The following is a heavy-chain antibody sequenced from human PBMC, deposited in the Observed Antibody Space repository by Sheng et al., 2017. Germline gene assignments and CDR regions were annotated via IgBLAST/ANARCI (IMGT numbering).Heavy chain of an antibody. J-gene: IGHJ4*02. CDR2: IYYSGST. V-gene: IGHV4-39*07. Sequence: QLQLQESGPGLVKPSETLSLTCTVSGGSISSSSYYWGWIRQPPGKGLEWIGSIYYSGSTYYNPSLKSRVTISVDTSKNQFSLKLSSVTAADTAVYYCAREMGQLANDQTDYWGQGTLVTVSS. CDR1: GGSISSSSYY. CDR3: AREMGQLANDQTDY. D-gene: IGHD6-6*01.